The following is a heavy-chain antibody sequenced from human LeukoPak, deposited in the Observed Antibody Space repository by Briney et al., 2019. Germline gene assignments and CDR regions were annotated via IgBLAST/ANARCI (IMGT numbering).Heavy chain of an antibody. D-gene: IGHD2-2*01. J-gene: IGHJ6*03. V-gene: IGHV3-21*01. CDR3: ARGRGGVPGRGYYYMDV. CDR2: ISGTRNYK. CDR1: GFTFTTYS. Sequence: PGESLRLSCAASGFTFTTYSMNWVRQAPGKGLEWVSSISGTRNYKNYADSLEGRFTISRDNAKNSLYLQMNSLRAEDTAVYYCARGRGGVPGRGYYYMDVWGKGTTVTVSS.